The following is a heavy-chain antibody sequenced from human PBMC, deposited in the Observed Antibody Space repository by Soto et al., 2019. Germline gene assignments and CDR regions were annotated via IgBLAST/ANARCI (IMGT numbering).Heavy chain of an antibody. CDR1: GYTFTSNG. J-gene: IGHJ6*02. CDR2: ISGYNDNT. V-gene: IGHV1-18*01. Sequence: GASVKVSCKASGYTFTSNGISWVRQAPGQGLEWMGWISGYNDNTNYAHKVQGRVTTTSDTSTSTAYMELRSLRSDDTAVYYCARDSGSYYNKPTNFYYYGMDVWGQGTTVTVSS. D-gene: IGHD3-10*01. CDR3: ARDSGSYYNKPTNFYYYGMDV.